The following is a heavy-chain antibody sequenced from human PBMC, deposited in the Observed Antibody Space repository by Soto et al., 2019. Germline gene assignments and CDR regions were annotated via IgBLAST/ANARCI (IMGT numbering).Heavy chain of an antibody. Sequence: QVQLVQSGAEVKKPGSSVKVSCKASGGTFSSYAISWVRQAPGQGLEWMGGIIPIFGTANYAQKLQGRVTIIADKATSTAYMERRSLRSEDTAVYYCARDWRSSSFTRWLDPWSQGTLVTVSS. CDR2: IIPIFGTA. CDR3: ARDWRSSSFTRWLDP. D-gene: IGHD6-13*01. V-gene: IGHV1-69*06. J-gene: IGHJ5*02. CDR1: GGTFSSYA.